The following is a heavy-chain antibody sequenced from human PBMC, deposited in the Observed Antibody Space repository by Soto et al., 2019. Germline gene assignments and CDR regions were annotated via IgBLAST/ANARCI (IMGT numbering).Heavy chain of an antibody. J-gene: IGHJ3*02. CDR3: ARDLGFGEAFDI. D-gene: IGHD3-10*01. V-gene: IGHV3-33*01. CDR2: IWYHGNSM. Sequence: GGSLRLSCAASGFTFSSYGMHWVRQAPGKGLEWVAVIWYHGNSMYYADSVKGRFTISRDNSKNTLYLQMNSLRAEDTAVYYCARDLGFGEAFDIWGQGPMVTVSS. CDR1: GFTFSSYG.